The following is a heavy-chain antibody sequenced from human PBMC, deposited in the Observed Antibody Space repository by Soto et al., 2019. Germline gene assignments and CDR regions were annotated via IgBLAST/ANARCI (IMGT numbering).Heavy chain of an antibody. CDR3: ARDVAHGYTENV. CDR1: GGSVGSGEYY. D-gene: IGHD5-18*01. J-gene: IGHJ3*01. V-gene: IGHV4-30-4*01. CDR2: IYDSGIT. Sequence: QVQLQESGPGLVKPSQTLSLACTVSGGSVGSGEYYYSWIRQPPGKGLEWIGYIYDSGITNYTPSIKGRVTMSLDRSNNQVSLKLSSVTAADTAVYFRARDVAHGYTENVWGQGTMVTVPS.